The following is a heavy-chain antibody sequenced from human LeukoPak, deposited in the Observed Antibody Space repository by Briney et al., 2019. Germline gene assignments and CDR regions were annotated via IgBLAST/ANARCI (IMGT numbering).Heavy chain of an antibody. CDR3: ARWGNSNWWEHLGDY. J-gene: IGHJ4*02. V-gene: IGHV1-18*01. D-gene: IGHD4-11*01. CDR2: VSTHNGAT. Sequence: ASVKVSCKASGYTFTSHGFSWVRQAPGQGLEWMGWVSTHNGATKYAQEVQDRVSMTTDTSTSTAYMELRSLTSDDTGIYYCARWGNSNWWEHLGDYWGQGTPVSVSS. CDR1: GYTFTSHG.